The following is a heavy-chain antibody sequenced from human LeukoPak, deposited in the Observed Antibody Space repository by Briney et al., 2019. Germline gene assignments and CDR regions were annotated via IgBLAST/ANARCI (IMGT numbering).Heavy chain of an antibody. CDR2: IFYSGST. V-gene: IGHV4-61*01. CDR1: GGSVNSGNYY. CDR3: TASYTSGFPEIDY. D-gene: IGHD6-19*01. J-gene: IGHJ4*02. Sequence: SETLSLTCTVSGGSVNSGNYYWGWIRQPPGKGLEWIAYIFYSGSTNYNPSLKSRVTMSIDTSKNQFSLRLSSVTAADTAFYYCTASYTSGFPEIDYWGQGTLVTVSS.